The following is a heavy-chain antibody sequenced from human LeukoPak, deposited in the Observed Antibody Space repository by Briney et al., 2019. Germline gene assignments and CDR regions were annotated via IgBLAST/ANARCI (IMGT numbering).Heavy chain of an antibody. CDR1: DGSINSYY. J-gene: IGHJ5*02. CDR2: INHSGST. CDR3: ASDSSGFNWFDP. D-gene: IGHD3-22*01. Sequence: SETLSLTCSVSDGSINSYYWNWIRQPPGKGLEWIGEINHSGSTNYNPSLKSRVTISVDTSKNQFSLKLSSVTAADTAVYYCASDSSGFNWFDPWGQGTLVTVSS. V-gene: IGHV4-34*01.